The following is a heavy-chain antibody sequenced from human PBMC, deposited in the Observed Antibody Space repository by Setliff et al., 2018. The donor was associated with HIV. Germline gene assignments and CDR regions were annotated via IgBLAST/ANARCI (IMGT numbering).Heavy chain of an antibody. D-gene: IGHD2-21*02. V-gene: IGHV4-61*02. CDR2: IYTSGST. Sequence: SETLSLTCTVSGGPFSSGIYYWSWIRQPAGKGLEWIGRIYTSGSTNYNPSLKSRVTISIDTSKNQFSLKLNSVTAADTAVYYCAGITVVTPYYFDYWGQGTLVTVSS. J-gene: IGHJ4*02. CDR3: AGITVVTPYYFDY. CDR1: GGPFSSGIYY.